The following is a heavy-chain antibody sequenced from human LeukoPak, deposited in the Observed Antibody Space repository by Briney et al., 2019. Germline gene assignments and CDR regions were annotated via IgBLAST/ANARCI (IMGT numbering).Heavy chain of an antibody. CDR3: ARDAPGFHTYYYDSSGYRYYYYYMDV. CDR1: GGSISSGSYH. V-gene: IGHV4-61*02. CDR2: IYTSGST. Sequence: PSETLSLTCTVSGGSISSGSYHWSWIRQPAGKGLEWIGRIYTSGSTNYNPSLKSRVTMSVDTSKNQFSLKLSSVTAADTAVYYCARDAPGFHTYYYDSSGYRYYYYYMDVWGKGTTVTVSS. D-gene: IGHD3-22*01. J-gene: IGHJ6*03.